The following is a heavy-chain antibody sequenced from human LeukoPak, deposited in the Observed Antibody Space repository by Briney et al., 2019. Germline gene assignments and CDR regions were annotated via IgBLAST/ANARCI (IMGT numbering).Heavy chain of an antibody. CDR3: ARHQSTYYYGSGSYYTNSPFDY. J-gene: IGHJ4*02. Sequence: SETLSLTCTVSGGSISSYYWSLIRQPAGKGLEWIGRIYTSGSTNYNPSLKSRATTSVDTSKNQFSLKLSSVTAADTAVYYCARHQSTYYYGSGSYYTNSPFDYWGQGTLVTVSS. V-gene: IGHV4-4*07. D-gene: IGHD3-10*01. CDR2: IYTSGST. CDR1: GGSISSYY.